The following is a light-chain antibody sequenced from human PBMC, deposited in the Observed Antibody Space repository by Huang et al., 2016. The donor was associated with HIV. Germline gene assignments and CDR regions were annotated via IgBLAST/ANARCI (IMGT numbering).Light chain of an antibody. CDR1: QDISIY. CDR3: QQANSSPPT. V-gene: IGKV1-12*01. CDR2: GSS. J-gene: IGKJ4*01. Sequence: DIQMTQSPFSVSASVGDRVSITCRASQDISIYLAWYQQTPGKAPKLLIYGSSSLQSGVPSRFSGSGSGTEFTLTISSLQPEDFATYYCQQANSSPPTFGGGTKVEIK.